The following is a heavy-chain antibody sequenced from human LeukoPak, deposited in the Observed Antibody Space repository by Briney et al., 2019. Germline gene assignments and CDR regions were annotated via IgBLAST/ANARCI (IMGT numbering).Heavy chain of an antibody. CDR3: ARRPKYNYDILTGYNY. Sequence: GESLKISCKGSGYSFTSYWISWVRQMPGKGLEWMGRIDPSDSYTNYSPSFQGHVTISADKSISTAYLQWSSLEASDTAMYYCARRPKYNYDILTGYNYWGQGTLVTVSS. J-gene: IGHJ4*02. CDR1: GYSFTSYW. CDR2: IDPSDSYT. D-gene: IGHD3-9*01. V-gene: IGHV5-10-1*01.